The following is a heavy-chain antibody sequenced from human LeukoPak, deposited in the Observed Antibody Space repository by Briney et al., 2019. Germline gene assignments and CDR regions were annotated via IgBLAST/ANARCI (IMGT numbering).Heavy chain of an antibody. Sequence: ESSETLSLTCAVYGGSFSGYYWGWIRQPPGKGLEWIGSIYYSGSTYYNPSLKSRVTISVDTSKNQFSLKLSSVTAADTAVYYCARRNYYDSSGYTWGQGTLVTVSS. CDR1: GGSFSGYY. CDR3: ARRNYYDSSGYT. CDR2: IYYSGST. D-gene: IGHD3-22*01. J-gene: IGHJ5*02. V-gene: IGHV4-39*01.